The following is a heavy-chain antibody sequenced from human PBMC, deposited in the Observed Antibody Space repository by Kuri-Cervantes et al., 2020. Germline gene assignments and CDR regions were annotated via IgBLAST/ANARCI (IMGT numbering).Heavy chain of an antibody. D-gene: IGHD2-2*01. CDR1: GFTFSSYG. CDR3: ARAEVPAAIELSYYYYYMDV. V-gene: IGHV3-9*01. CDR2: ISWNSGSI. Sequence: GGSLRLSCAASGFTFSSYGMHWVRQAPGKGLEWVSGISWNSGSIGYADSVKGRFTISRDNAKNSLYLQMNSLRAEDTALYYCARAEVPAAIELSYYYYYMDVWGKGTTVTVSS. J-gene: IGHJ6*03.